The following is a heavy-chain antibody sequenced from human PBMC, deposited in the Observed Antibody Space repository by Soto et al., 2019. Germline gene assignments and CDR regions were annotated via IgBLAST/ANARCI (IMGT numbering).Heavy chain of an antibody. V-gene: IGHV1-18*01. CDR1: GYTFTSYG. J-gene: IGHJ4*02. CDR3: ARDIAVAGTNTENFDY. D-gene: IGHD6-19*01. CDR2: ISAYNGNT. Sequence: ASVKVSFKASGYTFTSYGISWVRQAPGQGLEWMGWISAYNGNTNYAQKLQGRVTMTTDTSTSTAYMELRSLRSDDTAVYYCARDIAVAGTNTENFDYWGQRTLDTVSS.